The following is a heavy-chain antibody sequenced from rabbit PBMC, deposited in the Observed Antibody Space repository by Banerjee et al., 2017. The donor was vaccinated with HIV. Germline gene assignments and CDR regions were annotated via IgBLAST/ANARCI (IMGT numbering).Heavy chain of an antibody. CDR2: IYTGSSGSA. Sequence: QEQLEESGGGLVKPGGTLTLTCTASGSDISSYAISWVRQAPGKGLEWIGCIYTGSSGSAYYVSWAKGRFPIARSTSLNTVTLQMNSLTAADAATYFCARDLAGVIGWNFGLWGQGTLVTVS. CDR1: GSDISSYA. J-gene: IGHJ3*01. V-gene: IGHV1S47*01. CDR3: ARDLAGVIGWNFGL. D-gene: IGHD4-1*01.